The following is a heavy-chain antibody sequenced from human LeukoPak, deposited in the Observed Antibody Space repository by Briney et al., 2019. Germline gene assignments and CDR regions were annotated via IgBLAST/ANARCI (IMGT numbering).Heavy chain of an antibody. CDR3: ARLRGTTVVNF. J-gene: IGHJ4*02. CDR1: GGSISSYY. CDR2: IYYSGST. V-gene: IGHV4-59*08. Sequence: SETLSLTCTVSGGSISSYYWSWIRQPPGKGLEWIGYIYYSGSTNYNPSLKSRVTISVDTSKNQFSLKLSSVTAAGTAVYYCARLRGTTVVNFWGQGTLVTVSS. D-gene: IGHD4-23*01.